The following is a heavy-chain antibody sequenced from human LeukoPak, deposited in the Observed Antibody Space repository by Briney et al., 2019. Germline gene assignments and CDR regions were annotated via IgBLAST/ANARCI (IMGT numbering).Heavy chain of an antibody. CDR3: AIAGDSTTSCYRCFEN. D-gene: IGHD2-2*01. Sequence: GESLKISGQGSGYRFTSYCIGWMRQMPGKGLEWMAIIFAGDSDARYNPSFHGQVSISVDKSISTAYLKWNSLKASATAMYYCAIAGDSTTSCYRCFENWGQGTLVTVSS. J-gene: IGHJ4*02. CDR2: IFAGDSDA. V-gene: IGHV5-51*01. CDR1: GYRFTSYC.